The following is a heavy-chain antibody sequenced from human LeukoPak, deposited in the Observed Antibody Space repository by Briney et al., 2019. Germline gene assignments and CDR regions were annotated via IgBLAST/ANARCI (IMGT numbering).Heavy chain of an antibody. CDR1: GYTLTELS. D-gene: IGHD2-15*01. J-gene: IGHJ4*02. CDR2: FDPEDGET. Sequence: GASVKVSCKVSGYTLTELSMHWVRQAPGKGLEWMGGFDPEDGETIYAQKFQGRVTMTRSTSISTAYMELSSLRSEDTAVYYCARVAPRYCSGGSCYSPNFDYWGQGTLVTVSS. V-gene: IGHV1-24*01. CDR3: ARVAPRYCSGGSCYSPNFDY.